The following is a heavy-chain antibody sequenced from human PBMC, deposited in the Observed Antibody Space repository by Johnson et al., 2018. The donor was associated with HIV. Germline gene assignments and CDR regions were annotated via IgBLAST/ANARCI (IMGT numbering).Heavy chain of an antibody. Sequence: VQLVESGGGLVQPGGSLRLSCAASGFIFSNYDMIWVRQAPGKGLEWVSSISSSGGTTYYADSMKGRFTISRDNSKNTLYLQMNSLRADDTAIFYCAKGLNSGSYFDDAFDLWGQGTMVTVSS. D-gene: IGHD1-26*01. CDR3: AKGLNSGSYFDDAFDL. CDR1: GFIFSNYD. J-gene: IGHJ3*01. CDR2: ISSSGGTT. V-gene: IGHV3-23*04.